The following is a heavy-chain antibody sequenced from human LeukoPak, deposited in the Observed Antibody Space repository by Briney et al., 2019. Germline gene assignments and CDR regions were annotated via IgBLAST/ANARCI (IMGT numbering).Heavy chain of an antibody. CDR2: ISSGGGTT. Sequence: PGGSLRLSCAGSGFAFSNYAMSWVRQVPGKRLEWVSAISSGGGTTGYAESVKGRFTISRDNSKSTMYLQMNGLGAEDTALYYCANDLEQSYSGSSTRYDGWGQGTLVTVSS. J-gene: IGHJ4*02. CDR3: ANDLEQSYSGSSTRYDG. D-gene: IGHD5-12*01. CDR1: GFAFSNYA. V-gene: IGHV3-23*01.